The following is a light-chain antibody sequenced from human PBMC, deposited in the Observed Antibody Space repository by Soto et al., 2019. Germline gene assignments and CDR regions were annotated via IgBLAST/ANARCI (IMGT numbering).Light chain of an antibody. Sequence: QSALTQPPSASGSPGQSVTISCTGTTSDIGAYNYVSWYQQHPGKAPKLMIYDVSKRPSGVPDRFSGSKSGNTASLTISGLQAEDEADYYCCSYAGSYTFLVVFGGGTKLTVL. V-gene: IGLV2-11*01. J-gene: IGLJ2*01. CDR3: CSYAGSYTFLVV. CDR2: DVS. CDR1: TSDIGAYNY.